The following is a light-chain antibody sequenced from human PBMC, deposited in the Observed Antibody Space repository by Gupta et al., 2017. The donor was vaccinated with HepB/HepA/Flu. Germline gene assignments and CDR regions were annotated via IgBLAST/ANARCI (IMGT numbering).Light chain of an antibody. CDR1: SSDVGSYNL. CDR3: CSYAGSSTPVV. J-gene: IGLJ2*01. V-gene: IGLV2-23*02. CDR2: EVS. Sequence: HSALTQPASVAVSPGQPITISCTGTSSDVGSYNLVSWYQQHPGKAPKLMIYEVSKRPSGVSNRFSGSKSGNTASLTISGLQAEDEADYYCCSYAGSSTPVVFGGGTKLTVL.